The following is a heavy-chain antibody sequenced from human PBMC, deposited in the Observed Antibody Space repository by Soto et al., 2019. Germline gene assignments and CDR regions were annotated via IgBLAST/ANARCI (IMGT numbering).Heavy chain of an antibody. D-gene: IGHD5-12*01. CDR1: GFTFSSYS. V-gene: IGHV3-48*01. J-gene: IGHJ6*03. Sequence: GGSLRLSCAASGFTFSSYSMNWVRQAPGKGLEWVSYISSSSSTIYYADSVKGRFTISRDNAKNSLYLQMNSLRAEDTAVYYCAKEDIVISYMDVWGQGTTVTVSS. CDR3: AKEDIVISYMDV. CDR2: ISSSSSTI.